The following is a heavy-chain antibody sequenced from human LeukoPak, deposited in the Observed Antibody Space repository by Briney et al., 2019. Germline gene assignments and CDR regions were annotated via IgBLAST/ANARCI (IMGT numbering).Heavy chain of an antibody. D-gene: IGHD3-16*01. J-gene: IGHJ4*02. CDR1: GFTFSSYA. V-gene: IGHV3-23*01. CDR2: ISGSGGST. Sequence: GGSLRLSCAASGFTFSSYAMSRVRQAPGKGLEWVSAISGSGGSTYYADSVKGRFTISRDNSKNTLYLQMNSLRAEDTAVYYCAKDMWRPGTGGSFDYWGQGTLVTVSS. CDR3: AKDMWRPGTGGSFDY.